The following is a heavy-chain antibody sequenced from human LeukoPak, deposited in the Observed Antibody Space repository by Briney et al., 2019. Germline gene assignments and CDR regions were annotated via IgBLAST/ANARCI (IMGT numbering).Heavy chain of an antibody. V-gene: IGHV3-7*01. J-gene: IGHJ4*02. CDR1: GFTFSSYW. CDR3: ARGGVGASTGSRRLDY. Sequence: GGSLRLSCAASGFTFSSYWMSWVRQAPGKGLEWVANIKQDGSEKYYVDSVKGRFTISRDNAKNSLYLQMNSLRAEDTAVYYCARGGVGASTGSRRLDYWGQGTLVTVSS. CDR2: IKQDGSEK. D-gene: IGHD1-26*01.